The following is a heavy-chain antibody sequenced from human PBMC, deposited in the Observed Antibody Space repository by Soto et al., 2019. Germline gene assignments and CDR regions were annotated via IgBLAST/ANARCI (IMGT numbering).Heavy chain of an antibody. D-gene: IGHD2-2*01. V-gene: IGHV4-34*01. CDR2: ITNTGTT. CDR3: ARGIGYCSSTNCYSSRHLRFDS. CDR1: SGSSSGYY. J-gene: IGHJ4*02. Sequence: QVQVQQWGAGLLKPSETLSLNCAFYSGSSSGYYWSWIRQPPGKRLEWIGEITNTGTTKYNPSLKSQVTISIDTSKNQFSLHVTSVTAADTAVYFCARGIGYCSSTNCYSSRHLRFDSWGQGSLVTVSS.